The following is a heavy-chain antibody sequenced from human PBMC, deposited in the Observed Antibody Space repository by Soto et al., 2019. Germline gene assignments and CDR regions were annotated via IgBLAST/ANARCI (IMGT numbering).Heavy chain of an antibody. J-gene: IGHJ3*02. D-gene: IGHD6-25*01. CDR3: ARDVSPGSSGYYLEAFDI. CDR2: IKGDGSAK. CDR1: GFTFGNYW. V-gene: IGHV3-7*05. Sequence: EVQLVESGGGLVQPGGSLRLSCAASGFTFGNYWMTWVRQAPGKGLEWVANIKGDGSAKSYLDSVRGRFTVSRDNAENSLFLQMHSLRAEDTALYYCARDVSPGSSGYYLEAFDIWGQGTMVTVS.